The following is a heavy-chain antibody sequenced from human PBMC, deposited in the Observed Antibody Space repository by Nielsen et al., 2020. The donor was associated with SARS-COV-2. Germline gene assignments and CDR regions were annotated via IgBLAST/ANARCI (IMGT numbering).Heavy chain of an antibody. V-gene: IGHV3-7*03. CDR3: ERGDYSYYYYGMDV. CDR2: IKQDGSEK. CDR1: GFTFSSYW. Sequence: GGSLRLSCAASGFTFSSYWMSWVRQAPGKGLEWVANIKQDGSEKFYVDSVKGRFTISRDNAKNSLYLQMNSLRAEDTAVYYCERGDYSYYYYGMDVWGQGTTVTVSS. D-gene: IGHD4-11*01. J-gene: IGHJ6*02.